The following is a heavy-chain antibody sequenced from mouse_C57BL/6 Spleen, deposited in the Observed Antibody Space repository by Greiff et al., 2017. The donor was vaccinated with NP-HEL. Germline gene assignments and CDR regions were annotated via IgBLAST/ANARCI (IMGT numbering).Heavy chain of an antibody. J-gene: IGHJ2*01. Sequence: QVQLKESGAELVKPGASVKISCKASGYAFSSYWMNWVKQRPGKGLEWIGQIYPGDGDTNYNGKFKGKATLTADKSSSTAYMQLSSLTSEDSAVYFCARYWDEGDFDYWGQGTTLTVSS. CDR3: ARYWDEGDFDY. CDR2: IYPGDGDT. D-gene: IGHD4-1*01. CDR1: GYAFSSYW. V-gene: IGHV1-80*01.